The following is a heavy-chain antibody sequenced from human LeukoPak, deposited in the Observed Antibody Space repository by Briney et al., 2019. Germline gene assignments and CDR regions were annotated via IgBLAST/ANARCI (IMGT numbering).Heavy chain of an antibody. V-gene: IGHV4-31*03. D-gene: IGHD2-15*01. CDR1: GGSISSGGYY. Sequence: PSETLSLTCTVSGGSISSGGYYWSWIRQHPGKGLEWLGYIYYSGSTYYNPSLKSRVTISVDTSKNQFSLKLSSVTAADTAVYYCARAVPDIVVVVAATLWRTWFDPWGQGTLVTVSS. CDR2: IYYSGST. CDR3: ARAVPDIVVVVAATLWRTWFDP. J-gene: IGHJ5*02.